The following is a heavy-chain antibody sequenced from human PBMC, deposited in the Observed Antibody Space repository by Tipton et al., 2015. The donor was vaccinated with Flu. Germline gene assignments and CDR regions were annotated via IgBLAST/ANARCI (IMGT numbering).Heavy chain of an antibody. CDR3: ALCNPGNDYGSGSYSD. Sequence: SLRLSCAASGFTFSAYNMNWVRQAPGKRPEWVSAISSSGTYINYADSVKGRFTISRDNAKNSLFLQMDSLRAEDTAVYYCALCNPGNDYGSGSYSDWGQGTLVTVSS. J-gene: IGHJ4*02. D-gene: IGHD3-10*01. CDR1: GFTFSAYN. V-gene: IGHV3-21*01. CDR2: ISSSGTYI.